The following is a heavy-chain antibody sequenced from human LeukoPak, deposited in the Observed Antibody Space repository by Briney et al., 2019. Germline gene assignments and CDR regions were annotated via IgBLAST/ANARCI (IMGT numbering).Heavy chain of an antibody. J-gene: IGHJ5*02. V-gene: IGHV1-69*05. CDR1: GGTFSSYA. CDR2: IIPIFGTA. CDR3: ARRLSKLPGWFDP. D-gene: IGHD3-3*02. Sequence: SVKVSCKASGGTFSSYAISWVRQAPGQGLEWMGGIIPIFGTANYAQKFQGRVTITTDESTSTAYMELSSLRSEDTAVYYCARRLSKLPGWFDPWGQGTLVTVSS.